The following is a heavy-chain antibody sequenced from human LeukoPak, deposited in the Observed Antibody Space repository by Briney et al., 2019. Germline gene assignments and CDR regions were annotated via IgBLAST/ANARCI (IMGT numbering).Heavy chain of an antibody. CDR2: IYSGGST. CDR3: ARTSTGGWGDY. Sequence: PGGSLRLSCAASGFTFSRYSMNWVRQAPGKGLEWVSVIYSGGSTYYADSVKGRFTISRDNSKNTLYLQMNSLRAEDTAVYYCARTSTGGWGDYWGQGTLVTVSS. V-gene: IGHV3-53*01. J-gene: IGHJ4*02. D-gene: IGHD6-19*01. CDR1: GFTFSRYS.